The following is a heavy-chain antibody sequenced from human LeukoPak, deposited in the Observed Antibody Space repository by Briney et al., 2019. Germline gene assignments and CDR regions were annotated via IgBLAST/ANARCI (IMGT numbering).Heavy chain of an antibody. CDR1: GYTFTSYG. J-gene: IGHJ6*02. V-gene: IGHV1-18*01. Sequence: ASVKVSCKASGYTFTSYGISWVRQAPGQGLEWMGWISAYNGNTNYAQKLQGRVTMTSDTSTSTAYMELRSLRSDDTAVYYCARDPPRIVVVVAATNYYGMDVWGQGTTVTVSS. D-gene: IGHD2-15*01. CDR2: ISAYNGNT. CDR3: ARDPPRIVVVVAATNYYGMDV.